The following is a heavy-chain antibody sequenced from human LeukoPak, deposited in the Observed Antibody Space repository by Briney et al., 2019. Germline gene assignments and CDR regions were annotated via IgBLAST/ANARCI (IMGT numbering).Heavy chain of an antibody. Sequence: GESLRLSCAASGFTFSSYSMNWVRQAPGKGLEWVSYISSSSSTIYYADSVKGRFTISRDNAKNSLYLQMNSLRAEDTAVYYCASLVGARRGYYWGQGTLVTVSS. J-gene: IGHJ4*02. CDR2: ISSSSSTI. CDR3: ASLVGARRGYY. D-gene: IGHD1-26*01. CDR1: GFTFSSYS. V-gene: IGHV3-48*01.